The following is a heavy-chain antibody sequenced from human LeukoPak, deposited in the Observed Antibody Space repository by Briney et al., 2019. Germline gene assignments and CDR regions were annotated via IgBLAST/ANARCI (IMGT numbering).Heavy chain of an antibody. V-gene: IGHV4-61*01. CDR2: IYYSGST. CDR1: GGSVGSGSYY. Sequence: PSETLSLTCTVSGGSVGSGSYYWSWIRQPPGKGPEWIGYIYYSGSTNYNPSLKSRVTISVDTSKNQFSLKLSSVTAADTAVYYCARINCSGGSCLYYFDYWGQGTLVTVSS. D-gene: IGHD2-15*01. CDR3: ARINCSGGSCLYYFDY. J-gene: IGHJ4*02.